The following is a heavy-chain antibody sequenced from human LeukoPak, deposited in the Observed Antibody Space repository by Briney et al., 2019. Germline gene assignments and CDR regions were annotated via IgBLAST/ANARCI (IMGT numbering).Heavy chain of an antibody. CDR2: IYHSGST. V-gene: IGHV4-4*02. CDR1: GDSISSINW. J-gene: IGHJ6*02. CDR3: ARWHGVVIINYYYYGMDV. Sequence: PSGTLSLTCAVSGDSISSINWWSWVRQPPGKGLEWIGEIYHSGSTNYNPSLKSRVTISVDTSNNQFSLKLSSVTAADTAVYYCARWHGVVIINYYYYGMDVWGQGTTVTVSS. D-gene: IGHD3-3*01.